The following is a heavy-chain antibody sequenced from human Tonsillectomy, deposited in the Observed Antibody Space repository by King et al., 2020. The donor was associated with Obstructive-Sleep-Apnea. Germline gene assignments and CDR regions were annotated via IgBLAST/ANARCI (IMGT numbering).Heavy chain of an antibody. D-gene: IGHD6-13*01. V-gene: IGHV3-30*02. J-gene: IGHJ5*02. CDR2: IRYDGSDE. Sequence: VQLVESGGGVVQPGGSLRLSCAASGFTFSDYGMHWVRQAPGKGLEWVTFIRYDGSDEYYADSVKGRFTISRDNSKNTLYLQMNSLRPEDTAVYYCAKGVHSSSWSWGQGTLVTVSS. CDR3: AKGVHSSSWS. CDR1: GFTFSDYG.